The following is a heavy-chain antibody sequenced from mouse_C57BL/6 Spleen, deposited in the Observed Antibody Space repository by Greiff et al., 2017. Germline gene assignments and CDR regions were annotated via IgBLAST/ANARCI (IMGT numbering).Heavy chain of an antibody. CDR1: GYTFTSYW. Sequence: VQLQESGAELAKPGASVKLSCKASGYTFTSYWMHWVKQRPGQGLEWIGYINPSSGYTKYNQKFKDKATLTADKSYSTAYMQLSSLTYEDSAVYYCARSRGRSSSYFYAMDYWGQGTSVTVSS. CDR3: ARSRGRSSSYFYAMDY. J-gene: IGHJ4*01. CDR2: INPSSGYT. D-gene: IGHD1-1*01. V-gene: IGHV1-7*01.